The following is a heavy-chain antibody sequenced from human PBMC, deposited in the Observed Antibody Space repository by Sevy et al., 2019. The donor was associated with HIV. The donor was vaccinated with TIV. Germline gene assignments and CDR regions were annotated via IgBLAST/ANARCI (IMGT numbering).Heavy chain of an antibody. D-gene: IGHD2-21*02. J-gene: IGHJ4*02. CDR2: INPSVGVT. CDR1: GYTFTSYF. V-gene: IGHV1-46*01. CDR3: VRGLDCGGDCPPFDY. Sequence: ASVKVSCKASGYTFTSYFVHWVRQAPGQGLEWMGIINPSVGVTSYAQKFQGRVTMTRDTSTSTVYMELTSLRSDDTAMYFCVRGLDCGGDCPPFDYWGQGTLVTVSS.